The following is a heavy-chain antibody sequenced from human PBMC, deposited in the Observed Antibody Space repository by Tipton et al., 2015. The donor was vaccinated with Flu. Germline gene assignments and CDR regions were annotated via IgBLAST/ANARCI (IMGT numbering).Heavy chain of an antibody. CDR1: GYTFTSYG. Sequence: QLVQSGAEAKKPGASVKVSCKASGYTFTSYGISWVRQAPGQGLEWMGWISAYNGNTNYAQKLQGRVTMTTDTSTSTAYMELRSLRSDDTAVYYCASGERADYYYYYGMDVWGQGTTVTVSS. J-gene: IGHJ6*02. CDR3: ASGERADYYYYYGMDV. CDR2: ISAYNGNT. V-gene: IGHV1-18*01.